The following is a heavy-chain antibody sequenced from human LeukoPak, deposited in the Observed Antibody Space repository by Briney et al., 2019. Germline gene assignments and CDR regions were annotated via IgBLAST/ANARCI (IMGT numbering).Heavy chain of an antibody. V-gene: IGHV3-23*01. D-gene: IGHD3-9*01. Sequence: GGSLRLSCAASGFTFSSYAMSWVRQAPGKRLEWVSAISGSGGSTYYADSVKGRFTISRDNSKNTLYLQMNSLRAEDTAVYYCAKGLSGTDAFDIWGQGTMVTVSS. CDR2: ISGSGGST. CDR3: AKGLSGTDAFDI. J-gene: IGHJ3*02. CDR1: GFTFSSYA.